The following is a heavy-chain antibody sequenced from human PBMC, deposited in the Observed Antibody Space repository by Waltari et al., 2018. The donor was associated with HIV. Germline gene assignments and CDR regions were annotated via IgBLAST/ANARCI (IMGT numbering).Heavy chain of an antibody. Sequence: QVQLQESGPGLVKPSETLSLTCNVSGGSISSYYWSWIRQPPGKGLEWIGYIDYSGTTNYKPSLKSRVTISLDTSKNQFSLKLSSVTAADTAVYYCARRKGYGDYGGGFYFDYWGQGTLVTVSS. D-gene: IGHD4-17*01. CDR3: ARRKGYGDYGGGFYFDY. CDR2: IDYSGTT. J-gene: IGHJ4*02. CDR1: GGSISSYY. V-gene: IGHV4-59*01.